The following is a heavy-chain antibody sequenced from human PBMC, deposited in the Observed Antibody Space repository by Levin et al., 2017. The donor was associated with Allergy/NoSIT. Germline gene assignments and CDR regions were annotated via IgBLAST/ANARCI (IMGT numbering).Heavy chain of an antibody. V-gene: IGHV3-74*01. D-gene: IGHD6-13*01. CDR3: ARGGSSRFYYFDY. Sequence: GGSLRLSCAASGFTFSSYWMHWVRQAPGKGLVWVSRINSDGSSTSYADSVKGRFTISRDNAKNTLYLQMNSLRAEDTAVYYCARGGSSRFYYFDYWGQGTLVTVSS. CDR1: GFTFSSYW. J-gene: IGHJ4*02. CDR2: INSDGSST.